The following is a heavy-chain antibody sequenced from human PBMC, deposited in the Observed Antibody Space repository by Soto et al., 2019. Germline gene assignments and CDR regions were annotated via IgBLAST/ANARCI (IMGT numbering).Heavy chain of an antibody. CDR2: IYTSGST. CDR1: GGSISSYY. V-gene: IGHV4-4*07. Sequence: QVQLQESGPGLVKPSETLSLTCTVSGGSISSYYWSWIRQPAGKGLEWIGRIYTSGSTNYNPSLKSRVAMSVETDKNQFSLKLSSVTAADTAVYYCARDALGGGTAFDIWGQGTMVTVSS. J-gene: IGHJ3*02. D-gene: IGHD3-16*01. CDR3: ARDALGGGTAFDI.